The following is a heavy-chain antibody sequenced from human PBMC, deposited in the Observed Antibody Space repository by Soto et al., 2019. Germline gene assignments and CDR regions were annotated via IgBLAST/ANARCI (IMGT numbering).Heavy chain of an antibody. J-gene: IGHJ4*02. D-gene: IGHD6-13*01. CDR1: GFTVSSNY. CDR2: IYSGGST. CDR3: ARTPGYRSSWYFDY. V-gene: IGHV3-66*01. Sequence: GGSLRLSCAASGFTVSSNYMSWVRQAPGKGLEWVSVIYSGGSTYYADSVKGRFTISRDNSKNTLYLQMNSLRAEDTAVYYCARTPGYRSSWYFDYWGQGTLVTVSS.